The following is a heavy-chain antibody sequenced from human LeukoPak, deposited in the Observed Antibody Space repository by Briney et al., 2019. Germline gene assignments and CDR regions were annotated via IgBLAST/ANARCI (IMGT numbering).Heavy chain of an antibody. CDR1: GFTFSSYG. CDR2: ISGSGGST. J-gene: IGHJ4*02. D-gene: IGHD4-11*01. CDR3: AKDRGPTTVTLIDY. Sequence: GGSLRLSCAASGFTFSSYGMSWVRQAPGKGLEWVSAISGSGGSTYYADSVKGRFTISRDNSKNTLYLQMNSLRAEDTAVYYCAKDRGPTTVTLIDYWGQGTLVTVSS. V-gene: IGHV3-23*01.